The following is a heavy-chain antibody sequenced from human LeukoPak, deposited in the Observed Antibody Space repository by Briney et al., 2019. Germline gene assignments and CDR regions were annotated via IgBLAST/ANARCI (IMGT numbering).Heavy chain of an antibody. CDR3: ARGFCSGGTCDSLDV. V-gene: IGHV3-33*01. J-gene: IGHJ6*04. CDR2: ICYDGSHK. CDR1: GFSFSSYG. D-gene: IGHD2-15*01. Sequence: GGSLRLSCAASGFSFSSYGMHWVRQAPGKGLEWVAVICYDGSHKYYADSVEGRLTTSRDNSKNTLYLQMNSLRAGDTAVYYCARGFCSGGTCDSLDVWGKGTTVTVSS.